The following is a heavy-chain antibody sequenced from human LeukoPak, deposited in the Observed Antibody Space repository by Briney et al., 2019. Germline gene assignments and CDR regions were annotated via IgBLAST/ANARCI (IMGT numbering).Heavy chain of an antibody. Sequence: SETLSLTCAVSGGSISSSNWWSWVRQPPGKGLEWIGEIYHSGSTNYNPSLKSRVTISVDKSKNQFSLKLSSVTAADTSMYYCARRLEARTDFDNWGQGTLVTVSS. CDR1: GGSISSSNW. CDR3: ARRLEARTDFDN. J-gene: IGHJ4*02. CDR2: IYHSGST. V-gene: IGHV4-4*02. D-gene: IGHD1-1*01.